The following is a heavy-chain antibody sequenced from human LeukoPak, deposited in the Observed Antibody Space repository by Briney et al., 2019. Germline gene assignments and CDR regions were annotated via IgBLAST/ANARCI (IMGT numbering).Heavy chain of an antibody. CDR2: INAGNGNT. J-gene: IGHJ5*02. CDR1: GYTFTSYA. Sequence: ASVKVSCKASGYTFTSYAMHWVRQAPGQRLERMGWINAGNGNTKYSQKFQGRVTITRDTSASTAYMELSSLRSEDTAVYYCARDGGFDSGWYEDWFDPWGQGTLVTVSS. D-gene: IGHD6-19*01. CDR3: ARDGGFDSGWYEDWFDP. V-gene: IGHV1-3*01.